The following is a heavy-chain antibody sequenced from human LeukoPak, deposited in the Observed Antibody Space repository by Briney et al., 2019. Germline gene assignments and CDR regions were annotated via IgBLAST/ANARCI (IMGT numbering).Heavy chain of an antibody. J-gene: IGHJ4*02. CDR2: IIPIFGTA. CDR1: GGTFSSYA. CDR3: ARDRRGSGYENYFDY. V-gene: IGHV1-69*13. D-gene: IGHD3-22*01. Sequence: ASVKVSCKASGGTFSSYAISWVRQAPGQGLEWMGGIIPIFGTANYAQKFQGRVTITADESTSTAYMELSSLRSEDTAVYCCARDRRGSGYENYFDYWGQGTLVTVSS.